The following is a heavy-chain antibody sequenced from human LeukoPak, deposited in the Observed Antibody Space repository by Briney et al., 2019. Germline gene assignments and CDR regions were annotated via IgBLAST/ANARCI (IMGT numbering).Heavy chain of an antibody. Sequence: GGSLRLSCAASGVTFSDYYMSWIRQTPGKGPEWVSYISGSGTTMEYAKSVKGRFTISRDNAKDSLYLQMNSLEAEDTAVYYCAKGHTYGMIWGQGTLVSVSS. J-gene: IGHJ4*02. D-gene: IGHD2-8*01. CDR1: GVTFSDYY. CDR2: ISGSGTTM. V-gene: IGHV3-11*01. CDR3: AKGHTYGMI.